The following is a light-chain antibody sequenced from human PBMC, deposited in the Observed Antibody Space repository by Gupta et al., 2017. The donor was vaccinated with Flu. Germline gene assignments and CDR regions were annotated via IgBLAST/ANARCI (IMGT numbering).Light chain of an antibody. V-gene: IGKV1-5*03. CDR1: LSIRKW. J-gene: IGKJ4*01. Sequence: DIQMTQSPSTLSASVGDRVTITCRASLSIRKWLAWYQQKLGKAPKLLIYEASNLESGVPSRFSGSGSGTEFTLTISSLQPDDFATYYCQQYDSYSVTFGGGTKVEIK. CDR2: EAS. CDR3: QQYDSYSVT.